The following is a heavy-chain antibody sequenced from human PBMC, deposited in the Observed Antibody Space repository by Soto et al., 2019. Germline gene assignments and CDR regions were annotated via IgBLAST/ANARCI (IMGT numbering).Heavy chain of an antibody. CDR3: ARDRIQLRLGKYSFNGMDV. J-gene: IGHJ6*01. CDR2: IVPRFGSP. Sequence: QVQLVQSGAEMRKPGSSLRVSCKASGGTFSDFAFSWVRQAPGQGLEWMGGIVPRFGSPNYAQKFAGRVTISADTSTSTVYMELSSLRFDDTAVYFCARDRIQLRLGKYSFNGMDVWGQGTTITVSS. D-gene: IGHD3-16*01. V-gene: IGHV1-69*06. CDR1: GGTFSDFA.